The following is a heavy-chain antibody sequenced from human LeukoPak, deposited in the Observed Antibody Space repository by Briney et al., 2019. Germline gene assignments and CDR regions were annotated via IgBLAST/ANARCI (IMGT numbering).Heavy chain of an antibody. CDR2: TSYRSKWYD. CDR1: GVGVASKNGG. Sequence: SQTLSRTCGVSGVGVASKNGGWHWSRQSPSKGLKWGGRTSYRSKWYDAYATSLQGRISISPDTSKNQFSLHLYSVTPEDTAVYYCASDVGTTGWYTCDYWGQGILVTVTA. CDR3: ASDVGTTGWYTCDY. J-gene: IGHJ4*02. V-gene: IGHV6-1*01. D-gene: IGHD6-19*01.